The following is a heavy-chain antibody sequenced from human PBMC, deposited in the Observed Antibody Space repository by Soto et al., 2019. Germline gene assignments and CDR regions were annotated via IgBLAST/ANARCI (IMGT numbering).Heavy chain of an antibody. CDR2: IWYDGSNK. D-gene: IGHD6-13*01. Sequence: QVQLVESGGGVVQPGRSLRLSCAASGFTFSIYGIHWVRQAPGKGLAWVAVIWYDGSNKYYADSVKGRFTVSRDNSKNTLYLQMNSLRAEDTAVYYCARDGIPSWLYSNSWSYFDYWGQGTLVTVSS. V-gene: IGHV3-33*01. CDR3: ARDGIPSWLYSNSWSYFDY. J-gene: IGHJ4*02. CDR1: GFTFSIYG.